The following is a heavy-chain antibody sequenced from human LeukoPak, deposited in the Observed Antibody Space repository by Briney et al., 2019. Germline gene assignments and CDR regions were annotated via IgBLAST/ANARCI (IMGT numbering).Heavy chain of an antibody. V-gene: IGHV4-38-2*02. CDR2: IYHSGSA. Sequence: SETLSLTCTVSGYSISSGYYWGWIRQPPGKGLEWIGSIYHSGSAYYNPSLKSRVTISVDTSKNQFSLKLSSVTAADTAVYYCAIVDILTGFFAYWGQGTLVTVSS. J-gene: IGHJ4*02. CDR1: GYSISSGYY. D-gene: IGHD3-9*01. CDR3: AIVDILTGFFAY.